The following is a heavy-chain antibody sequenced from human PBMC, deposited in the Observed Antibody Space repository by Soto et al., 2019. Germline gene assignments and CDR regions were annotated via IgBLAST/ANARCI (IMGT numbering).Heavy chain of an antibody. J-gene: IGHJ3*02. CDR3: SKETGLAWAGVFEAFDM. Sequence: QVQLVESGGGVVQPGRSLRLSCAASGYTFSNYGMHWVRQAPGKGLEWVAGISYDGSKEHYADSVKGRFTISRDNSKNTLSLQMNSLRVEDTAVYYCSKETGLAWAGVFEAFDMWGQGTMVTVSS. CDR1: GYTFSNYG. D-gene: IGHD3-10*01. V-gene: IGHV3-30*18. CDR2: ISYDGSKE.